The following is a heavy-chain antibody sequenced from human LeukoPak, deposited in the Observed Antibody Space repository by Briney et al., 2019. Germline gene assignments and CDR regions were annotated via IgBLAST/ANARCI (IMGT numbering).Heavy chain of an antibody. Sequence: SETLSLTCNVSGGSISSYYWSWIRQPAGKGLEWIGRIYTSGSTNYNPSLKGRVTMSVDTSKNQFSLKLSSVTAADTAVYYCARYYGDALHSDYYMDVWGKGTTVTVSS. CDR2: IYTSGST. J-gene: IGHJ6*03. CDR1: GGSISSYY. CDR3: ARYYGDALHSDYYMDV. V-gene: IGHV4-4*07. D-gene: IGHD4-17*01.